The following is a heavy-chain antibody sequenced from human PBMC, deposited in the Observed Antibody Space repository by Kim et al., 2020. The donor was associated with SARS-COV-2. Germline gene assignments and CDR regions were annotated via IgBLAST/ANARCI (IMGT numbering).Heavy chain of an antibody. CDR2: ISGSGGST. D-gene: IGHD6-19*01. CDR3: AKDASGTVAGTGRGANFEY. Sequence: GGSLRLSCSASGFTFSSYAMSWVRQAPGKGLEWVSAISGSGGSTYYADSVKGRFTISRDNSKNTLYLQMNSLRAEDTTIYYCAKDASGTVAGTGRGANFEYRRQGTLVVVSP. CDR1: GFTFSSYA. V-gene: IGHV3-23*01. J-gene: IGHJ4*02.